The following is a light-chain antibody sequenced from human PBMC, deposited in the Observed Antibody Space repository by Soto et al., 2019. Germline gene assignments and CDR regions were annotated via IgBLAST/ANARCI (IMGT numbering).Light chain of an antibody. V-gene: IGLV2-14*01. CDR2: DVS. J-gene: IGLJ1*01. Sequence: QSVLTQPASVSGSPGQPITISCTGTSSDVGGYNYVSWYQQYPGKAPKLMIYDVSYRPSGVSNRLSGSGSGNTASLTISGLQAADGADYYCSSYTSSSTLVFGTGTKVTVL. CDR3: SSYTSSSTLV. CDR1: SSDVGGYNY.